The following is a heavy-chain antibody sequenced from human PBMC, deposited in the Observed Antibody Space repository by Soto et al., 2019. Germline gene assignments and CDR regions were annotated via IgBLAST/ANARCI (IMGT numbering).Heavy chain of an antibody. CDR3: SRIHLGSNKFFDL. Sequence: EMQLEASGGGLVQPGGSLRLSCAGSGFTFSDQYMDWVRQAPGKGLEWIGRIRNKANSYSTEYAASVKGRFTASSDDSKNVLFLQMNSLRPEDTAMYYWSRIHLGSNKFFDLWGRGNLVTFSS. CDR1: GFTFSDQY. D-gene: IGHD3-10*01. V-gene: IGHV3-72*01. J-gene: IGHJ2*01. CDR2: IRNKANSYST.